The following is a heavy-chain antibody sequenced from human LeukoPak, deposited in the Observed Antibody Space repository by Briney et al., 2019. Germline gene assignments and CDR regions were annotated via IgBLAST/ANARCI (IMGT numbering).Heavy chain of an antibody. D-gene: IGHD5-12*01. Sequence: GGSLRLSCAASGFTFSSYEMNWVRQAPGKRLEWISYISSSAGSIYLADSVKGRFSVSRDNAKNSLYPQMTSLRAEDTGIYYCARVLLSGYDRPIDFWGQGTLVTVSS. V-gene: IGHV3-48*03. CDR2: ISSSAGSI. J-gene: IGHJ4*02. CDR1: GFTFSSYE. CDR3: ARVLLSGYDRPIDF.